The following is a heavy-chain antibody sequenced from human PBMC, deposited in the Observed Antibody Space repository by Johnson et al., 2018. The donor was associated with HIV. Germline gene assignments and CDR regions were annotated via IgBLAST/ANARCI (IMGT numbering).Heavy chain of an antibody. CDR1: GLTLSAYG. CDR3: AKDLRRNQRAFDI. V-gene: IGHV3-9*01. J-gene: IGHJ3*02. Sequence: VQLVESGGGVVQPGTSLRLSCEASGLTLSAYGLHWVRQAPGKGLEWVAVISGSGGSIGYADSVKGRFTISRDNAKNSLYLQMNSLRAEDTALYYCAKDLRRNQRAFDIWGQGTMVTVSS. CDR2: ISGSGGSI.